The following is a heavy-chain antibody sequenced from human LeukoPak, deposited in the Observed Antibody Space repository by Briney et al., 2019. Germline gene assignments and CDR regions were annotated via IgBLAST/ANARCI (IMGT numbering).Heavy chain of an antibody. Sequence: SETLSLTCTVSGGPNSSHYWGWTRQPPGKGREWIGYFYYWGSTKYNPSRKGRVSISVETSKDQFSLKLRSVTAADAAVYYCESSGDVWSGYPDVDAFDIWGQGKVVTVSS. D-gene: IGHD3-3*01. CDR3: ESSGDVWSGYPDVDAFDI. J-gene: IGHJ3*02. CDR1: GGPNSSHY. V-gene: IGHV4-59*11. CDR2: FYYWGST.